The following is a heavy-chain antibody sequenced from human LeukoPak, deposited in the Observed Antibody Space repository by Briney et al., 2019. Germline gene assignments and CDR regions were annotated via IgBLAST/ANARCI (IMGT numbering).Heavy chain of an antibody. J-gene: IGHJ4*02. D-gene: IGHD3-22*01. CDR1: GFTFSSYW. CDR2: INSDGRST. CDR3: ARHSSGYYHYDY. V-gene: IGHV3-74*01. Sequence: PGRSLRLSCAASGFTFSSYWMHWVRQAPGKGLVWVSRINSDGRSTSYADSVKGRFTISRDNSKNTLHLQMNSLRAEDTAVYYCARHSSGYYHYDYWGPGTPVTVAS.